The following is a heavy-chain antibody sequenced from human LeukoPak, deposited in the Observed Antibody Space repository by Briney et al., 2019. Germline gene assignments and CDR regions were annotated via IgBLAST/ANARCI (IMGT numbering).Heavy chain of an antibody. CDR3: ARGSHLHSSGWYAGAFDI. Sequence: SETLSLTCTVSGGSISSYYWSWIRQPPGKGLEWIGHIYTRGSTNYNPSLKSRVTMSVDTSKNKFSLKLSSVTAAVTAVYCCARGSHLHSSGWYAGAFDIWGQGTMVTVSS. CDR2: IYTRGST. V-gene: IGHV4-4*07. CDR1: GGSISSYY. J-gene: IGHJ3*02. D-gene: IGHD6-19*01.